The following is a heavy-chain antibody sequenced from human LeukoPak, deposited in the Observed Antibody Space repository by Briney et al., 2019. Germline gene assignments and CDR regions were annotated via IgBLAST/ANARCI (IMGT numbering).Heavy chain of an antibody. CDR2: ISYDGSNK. D-gene: IGHD4-23*01. CDR1: GFTFSSYA. CDR3: AREGQVESDYGGSFDI. V-gene: IGHV3-30-3*01. Sequence: GGSLRLSCAASGFTFSSYAMHWVRQAPGKGLEWVAVISYDGSNKYYADSVKGRFTISRDNSKNTLYLQMNSLRAEDTAVYYCAREGQVESDYGGSFDIWGQGTMVTVSS. J-gene: IGHJ3*02.